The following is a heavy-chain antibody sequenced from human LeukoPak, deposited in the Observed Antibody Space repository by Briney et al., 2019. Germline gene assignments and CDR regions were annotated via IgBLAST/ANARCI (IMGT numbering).Heavy chain of an antibody. J-gene: IGHJ5*02. V-gene: IGHV3-23*01. Sequence: GGSLRLSCAASGFTFSTYAISWVRQAPGKGLEWVSVVSGTGGRTYYADSVKGRFTISRDNSKNTLYLQMNSLRAEDTALYYCVKASSSSPQYNWFDAWGQGTLVTVSS. CDR1: GFTFSTYA. CDR2: VSGTGGRT. D-gene: IGHD6-6*01. CDR3: VKASSSSPQYNWFDA.